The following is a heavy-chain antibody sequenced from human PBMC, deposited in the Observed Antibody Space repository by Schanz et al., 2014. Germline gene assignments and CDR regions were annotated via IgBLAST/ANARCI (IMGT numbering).Heavy chain of an antibody. V-gene: IGHV3-9*01. CDR3: ARGIITMVRGGDVGAFDT. D-gene: IGHD3-10*01. J-gene: IGHJ3*02. CDR1: GFAFRSYA. CDR2: MSWNAGSL. Sequence: QLVESGGGVVQPGRSLRLSCAASGFAFRSYAMHWVRQAPGKGLEWVSGMSWNAGSLGYGDSVKGRFTISRDNAKNSLYLQMNSLRAEDTAVYYCARGIITMVRGGDVGAFDTWGQGTMVTVSS.